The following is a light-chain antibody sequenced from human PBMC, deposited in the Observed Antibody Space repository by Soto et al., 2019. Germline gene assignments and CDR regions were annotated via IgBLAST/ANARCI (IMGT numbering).Light chain of an antibody. V-gene: IGKV3-15*01. Sequence: EMVMTQSPATLSVSPGERATLSCRASQSVSSSLAWYQQKPGQAPRLLIYGASTRATGIPARFSGEGSGTEFTLTISSLQSEDFAVYYCQQYNDWPALTFGGGTKVEIK. J-gene: IGKJ4*01. CDR3: QQYNDWPALT. CDR1: QSVSSS. CDR2: GAS.